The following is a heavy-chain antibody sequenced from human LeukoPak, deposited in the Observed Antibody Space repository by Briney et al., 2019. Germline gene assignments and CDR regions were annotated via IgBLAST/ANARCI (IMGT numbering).Heavy chain of an antibody. CDR3: ARGVSTWYRIDY. Sequence: GGSLRLSCVASGFPFSSYSFHWVRQAPGKGLEWVALLSYDGSIKHYADSVKGRFTLSRDNSKSSVYLQMDSLKADDTAVYYCARGVSTWYRIDYWGQGTLVTVSS. CDR1: GFPFSSYS. V-gene: IGHV3-30*01. D-gene: IGHD6-13*01. CDR2: LSYDGSIK. J-gene: IGHJ4*02.